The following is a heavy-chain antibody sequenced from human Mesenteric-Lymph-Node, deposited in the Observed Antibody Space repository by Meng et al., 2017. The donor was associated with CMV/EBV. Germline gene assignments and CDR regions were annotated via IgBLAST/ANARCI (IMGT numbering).Heavy chain of an antibody. CDR3: ARDDFSGSGHFWSGYSGYYGMDV. J-gene: IGHJ6*02. D-gene: IGHD3-3*02. Sequence: ASVKVSCKASGYTFTSHDINWVRQATGQGLEWMGWMNPNSGNTGYAQKFQGRVTITRNTSISTAYMELSSLRSEDTAVYYCARDDFSGSGHFWSGYSGYYGMDVWGQGTTVTVSS. CDR2: MNPNSGNT. V-gene: IGHV1-8*03. CDR1: GYTFTSHD.